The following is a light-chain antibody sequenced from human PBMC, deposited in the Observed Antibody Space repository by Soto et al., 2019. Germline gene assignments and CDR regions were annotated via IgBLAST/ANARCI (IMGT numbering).Light chain of an antibody. V-gene: IGKV3D-11*01. CDR1: QDVNSY. J-gene: IGKJ5*01. CDR3: QQRNSWPPVT. Sequence: EIVLAQSPATVSFSKRERATLSRGASQDVNSYLAWYQQKPGQAPRLLIYDGSKRATGIPARFSGSGPGTDFTLPISSLKPEDFAVVYCQQRNSWPPVTFGQGTRLDIK. CDR2: DGS.